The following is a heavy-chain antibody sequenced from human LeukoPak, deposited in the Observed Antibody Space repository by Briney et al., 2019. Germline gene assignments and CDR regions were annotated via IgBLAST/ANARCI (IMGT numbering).Heavy chain of an antibody. Sequence: SETLSLTXTVSGGSISSYYWSWIRQPPGKGLEWIGYIYYSGSTNYNPSLKSRVTISVDTSKNQFSLKLSSVTAADTAVYYCARVCDYYYYYYMDVWGKGTTVTVSS. CDR1: GGSISSYY. J-gene: IGHJ6*03. V-gene: IGHV4-59*01. CDR3: ARVCDYYYYYYMDV. CDR2: IYYSGST.